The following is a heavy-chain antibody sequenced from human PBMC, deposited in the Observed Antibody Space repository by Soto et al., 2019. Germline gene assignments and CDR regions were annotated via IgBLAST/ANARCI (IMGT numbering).Heavy chain of an antibody. CDR2: IYYSGST. V-gene: IGHV4-39*01. J-gene: IGHJ4*02. CDR3: ARHIVVVTATHFDY. D-gene: IGHD2-21*02. CDR1: GGSISSSSYY. Sequence: SETLSLTCTVSGGSISSSSYYWGWIRQPPGKGLEWIGSIYYSGSTYYNPSLKSRVTISVDTSKNQFSLKLSSVTAADTAVYYCARHIVVVTATHFDYWGQGTLVTVSS.